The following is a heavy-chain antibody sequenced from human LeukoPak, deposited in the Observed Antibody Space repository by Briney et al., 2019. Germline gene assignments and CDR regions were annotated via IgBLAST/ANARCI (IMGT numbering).Heavy chain of an antibody. CDR2: INWNGGST. CDR1: GFTFDDYG. V-gene: IGHV3-20*04. D-gene: IGHD2-2*02. J-gene: IGHJ4*02. CDR3: ARVGCSSTSCYSLKGPFDY. Sequence: GGSLTLSCAASGFTFDDYGMSWVRQAPGKGLEWVSGINWNGGSTGYADSVKGRFTISRDNAKNSLYLQMNSLRAEDTALYYCARVGCSSTSCYSLKGPFDYWGQGTLVTVSS.